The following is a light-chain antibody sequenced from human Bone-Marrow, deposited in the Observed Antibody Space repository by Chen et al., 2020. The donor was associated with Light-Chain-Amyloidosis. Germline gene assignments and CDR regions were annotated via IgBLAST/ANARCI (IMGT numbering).Light chain of an antibody. CDR1: DLPTKY. V-gene: IGLV3-25*03. CDR3: QSADISCTDEVI. CDR2: RDT. J-gene: IGLJ2*01. Sequence: SYELTQPPSVSVSPGQTARITCSGDDLPTKYAYWYQQKPGQAPVLVIHRDTERPSGISERFSGSSSGTTATLTISGVQAEDEADYHCQSADISCTDEVIFGGGTKLTVL.